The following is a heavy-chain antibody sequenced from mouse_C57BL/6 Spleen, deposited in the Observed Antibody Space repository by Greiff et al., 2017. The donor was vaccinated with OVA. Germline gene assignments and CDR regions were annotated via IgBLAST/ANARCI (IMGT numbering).Heavy chain of an antibody. CDR3: ARHEEAYYGSSDWYFDV. Sequence: LQESGAELVKPGASVKLSCKASGYTFTEYTIHWVKQRSGQGLEWIGWFYPGSGSIKYNEKFKDKATLTADKSSSTVYMELSRLTSEDSAVYFCARHEEAYYGSSDWYFDVWGTGTTVTVSS. D-gene: IGHD1-1*01. CDR1: GYTFTEYT. J-gene: IGHJ1*03. CDR2: FYPGSGSI. V-gene: IGHV1-62-2*01.